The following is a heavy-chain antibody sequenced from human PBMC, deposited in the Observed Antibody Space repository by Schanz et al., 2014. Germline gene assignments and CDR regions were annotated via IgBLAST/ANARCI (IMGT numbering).Heavy chain of an antibody. D-gene: IGHD2-2*01. J-gene: IGHJ3*02. CDR1: GITFSDYA. CDR2: IASGGSHT. Sequence: VQLVESGGGVVQPGGSLRLSCAASGITFSDYAMSWVRQAPGKGLEWVSTIASGGSHTFYADSVTGRFTISGDNSKNTLFLQMNSLRVEDTAIYYCAKRCSSTSCSHGAFDIWGQGTMVTVSS. CDR3: AKRCSSTSCSHGAFDI. V-gene: IGHV3-23*04.